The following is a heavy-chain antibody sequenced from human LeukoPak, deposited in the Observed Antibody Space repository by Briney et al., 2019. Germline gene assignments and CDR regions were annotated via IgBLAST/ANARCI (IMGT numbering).Heavy chain of an antibody. V-gene: IGHV3-23*01. CDR2: INGAGDNT. J-gene: IGHJ4*02. CDR3: AKVSVCYGCYLDY. D-gene: IGHD3-16*01. Sequence: PGGSLRLSCAASGYTFSSHGLTWVRQAPGKGLEWVSTINGAGDNTYYAETVKGRFTISRDNSKNTLYLQMHSLRAEDTAIYYCAKVSVCYGCYLDYWGQGNLVTVS. CDR1: GYTFSSHG.